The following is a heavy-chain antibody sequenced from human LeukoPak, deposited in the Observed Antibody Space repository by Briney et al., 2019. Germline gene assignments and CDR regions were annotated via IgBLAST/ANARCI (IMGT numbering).Heavy chain of an antibody. D-gene: IGHD3-9*01. CDR1: GGSFSGYY. CDR2: INHSGST. Sequence: SETLSLTCAVYGGSFSGYYWSWIRQPPGKGLEWIGEINHSGSTNYNPSLKSRVTISVDTSKNQFSLNLSSVTAADTAVYYCARGGTELRYFDWAQYYFDYWGQGTLVTVSS. V-gene: IGHV4-34*01. CDR3: ARGGTELRYFDWAQYYFDY. J-gene: IGHJ4*02.